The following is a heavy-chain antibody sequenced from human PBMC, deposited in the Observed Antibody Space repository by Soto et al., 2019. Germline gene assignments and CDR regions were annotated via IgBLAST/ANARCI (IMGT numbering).Heavy chain of an antibody. V-gene: IGHV1-18*01. CDR3: ARTSVAKSEDYFDY. CDR2: TSSNNGKT. Sequence: ASVKVACKSSGYRFTTYGISWVRQAPGQGLEWMGCTSSNNGKTKYAQKFQGRVTMTTDKSTNTVHMELRSLRSGDTAVYYCARTSVAKSEDYFDYWGQGTLVTVSS. D-gene: IGHD5-12*01. CDR1: GYRFTTYG. J-gene: IGHJ4*02.